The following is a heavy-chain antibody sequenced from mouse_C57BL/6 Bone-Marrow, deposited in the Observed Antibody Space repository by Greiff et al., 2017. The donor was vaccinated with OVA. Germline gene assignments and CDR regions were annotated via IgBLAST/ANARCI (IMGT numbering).Heavy chain of an antibody. CDR1: GYSITSGYY. Sequence: EVKLMESGPGLVKPSQSLSLTCSVTGYSITSGYYWNWIRQFPGNKLEWMGYISYDGSNNYNPSLKNRISITRDTSKNQFFLKLNSVTTEDTATYYCAREDTTVRGLDYWGQGTTLTVSS. CDR3: AREDTTVRGLDY. J-gene: IGHJ2*01. V-gene: IGHV3-6*01. CDR2: ISYDGSN. D-gene: IGHD1-1*01.